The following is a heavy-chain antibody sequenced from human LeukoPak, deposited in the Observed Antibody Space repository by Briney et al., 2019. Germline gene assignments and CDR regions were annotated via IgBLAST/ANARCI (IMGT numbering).Heavy chain of an antibody. CDR3: ARGTFRFDY. V-gene: IGHV4-38-2*02. CDR1: GYSISSGYH. J-gene: IGHJ4*02. Sequence: SETLSLTCTVSGYSISSGYHWAWIRQPPGKGLEWIGSIYHSGSTYYNPSLKSRVTISVNTSNNQFSLKLSSVTAAGTAVYYCARGTFRFDYWGQGTLVTVSS. D-gene: IGHD2/OR15-2a*01. CDR2: IYHSGST.